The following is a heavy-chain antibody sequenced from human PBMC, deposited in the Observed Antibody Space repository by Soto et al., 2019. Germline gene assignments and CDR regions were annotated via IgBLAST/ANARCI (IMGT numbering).Heavy chain of an antibody. J-gene: IGHJ6*01. V-gene: IGHV4-34*01. CDR2: INHSGST. CDR3: ARGYYYFGRGYYYYYYYGMHV. CDR1: GGSFSGYY. D-gene: IGHD3-22*01. Sequence: NPSETLSLTCAVYGGSFSGYYWSWIRQPPGKGLEWIGEINHSGSTNYNPSLKSRVTISVDTSKNQFSLKLSSVTAADTAVYYCARGYYYFGRGYYYYYYYGMHVWGPGTTVTV.